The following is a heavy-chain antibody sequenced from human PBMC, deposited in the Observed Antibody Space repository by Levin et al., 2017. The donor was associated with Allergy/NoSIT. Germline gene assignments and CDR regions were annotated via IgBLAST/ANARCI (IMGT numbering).Heavy chain of an antibody. CDR2: ISDSSNVR. Sequence: GGSLRLSCAASGFAFSSHTMNWVRQAPGKGLEWVSCISDSSNVRVYADSVKGRFTISRDNARNSLYLQMSILRDEDTAVYYCASGSYARFDWWGQGTLVTVSS. D-gene: IGHD1-26*01. V-gene: IGHV3-48*02. CDR3: ASGSYARFDW. J-gene: IGHJ4*02. CDR1: GFAFSSHT.